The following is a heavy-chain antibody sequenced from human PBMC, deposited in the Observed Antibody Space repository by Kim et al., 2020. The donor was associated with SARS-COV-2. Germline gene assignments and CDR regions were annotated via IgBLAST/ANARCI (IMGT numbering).Heavy chain of an antibody. J-gene: IGHJ4*02. Sequence: GGSLRLSCVASGFTFSNYWMTWVRQAPGKGLEWVANIREDGGVKQYMDSVKGRFTISRDNARNSLELEVNSPKVDDRAVYYCARDEAERSGRSDWGQGTLDPVSS. CDR1: GFTFSNYW. V-gene: IGHV3-7*03. D-gene: IGHD6-19*01. CDR3: ARDEAERSGRSD. CDR2: IREDGGVK.